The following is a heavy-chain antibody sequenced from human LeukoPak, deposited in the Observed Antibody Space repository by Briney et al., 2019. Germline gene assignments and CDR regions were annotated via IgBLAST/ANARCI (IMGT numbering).Heavy chain of an antibody. Sequence: GGSLRLSCAASGFTFSSYGMHGVRPAPGKGREGVAVISYDGSNKYYADSVKGRFTISRDNSKNTLYLQMNSLRAEDTAVYYCARLGMTTVVTSDYWGQGTLVTVSS. J-gene: IGHJ4*02. CDR2: ISYDGSNK. D-gene: IGHD4-23*01. CDR1: GFTFSSYG. V-gene: IGHV3-30*03. CDR3: ARLGMTTVVTSDY.